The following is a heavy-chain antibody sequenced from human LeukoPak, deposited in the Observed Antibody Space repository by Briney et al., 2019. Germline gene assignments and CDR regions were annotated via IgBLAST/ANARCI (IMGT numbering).Heavy chain of an antibody. V-gene: IGHV3-30-3*01. CDR3: ATSRGGYSGYDLERALAFQH. CDR1: GFTFSSYA. CDR2: ISYDGSNK. D-gene: IGHD5-12*01. J-gene: IGHJ1*01. Sequence: PGGSLRLSCAASGFTFSSYAMHWVRQAPGKGLEWVAVISYDGSNKYYADSVKGRFTISRDNSKNTLYLQMNSLRAEDTAVYYCATSRGGYSGYDLERALAFQHWGQGTLVTVSS.